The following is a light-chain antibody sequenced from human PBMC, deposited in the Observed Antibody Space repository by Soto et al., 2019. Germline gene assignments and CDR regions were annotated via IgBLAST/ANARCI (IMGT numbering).Light chain of an antibody. Sequence: QSVLAQPRSASGSPGQSVTISCTGTSSDIGNYNYVSWYQQHPGKAPKIMIYEVTKRPSGVPDRFAGAKSGNTASLTVSWLQPDDEAHYYCSSYAGINSLLFGGWTKVTVL. CDR2: EVT. CDR3: SSYAGINSLL. V-gene: IGLV2-8*01. J-gene: IGLJ2*01. CDR1: SSDIGNYNY.